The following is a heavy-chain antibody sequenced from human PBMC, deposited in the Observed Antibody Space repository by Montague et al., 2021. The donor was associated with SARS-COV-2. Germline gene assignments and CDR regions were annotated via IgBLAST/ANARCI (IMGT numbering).Heavy chain of an antibody. D-gene: IGHD5-12*01. Sequence: SLRLSCAASGFGFRSYAMSWVRQAPGKRLEWVSGISDSGGSTYYADSVKGRFTISRDNSKNTLYLQMNSLRVEDTAVYYCANPRGEYSGCDFVFWYWGQGTLVTVSS. CDR2: ISDSGGST. CDR1: GFGFRSYA. CDR3: ANPRGEYSGCDFVFWY. J-gene: IGHJ4*02. V-gene: IGHV3-23*01.